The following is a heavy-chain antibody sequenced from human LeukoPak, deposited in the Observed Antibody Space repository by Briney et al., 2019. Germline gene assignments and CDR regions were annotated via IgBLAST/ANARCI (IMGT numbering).Heavy chain of an antibody. CDR3: ARGGGGLVVWPSIDYFDY. CDR2: ISGSGGSR. CDR1: GFTFSSYA. J-gene: IGHJ4*02. Sequence: GGSLRLSCAASGFTFSSYAMSWVRQAPGKGLEWVSAISGSGGSRYYADSAKGRFTISRDSSKNTLYLQMNSLRAQDTAVYYCARGGGGLVVWPSIDYFDYWGQGTLVTVSS. V-gene: IGHV3-23*01. D-gene: IGHD6-19*01.